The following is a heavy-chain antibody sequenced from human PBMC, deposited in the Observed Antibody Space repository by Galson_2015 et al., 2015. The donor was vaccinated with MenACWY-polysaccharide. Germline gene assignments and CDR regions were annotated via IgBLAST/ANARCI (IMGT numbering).Heavy chain of an antibody. CDR2: IHPNNGNT. J-gene: IGHJ4*01. Sequence: SVKVSCKASGYTFSGYHIHWVRQAPGQGLEWMGWIHPNNGNTGYAQKLQGRVTMTRDTSINTAYMELSSLTSEDTAVYYCARWTSRGDPDGYLDYWGHGTLVTVSS. CDR3: ARWTSRGDPDGYLDY. CDR1: GYTFSGYH. V-gene: IGHV1-8*02. D-gene: IGHD2-21*01.